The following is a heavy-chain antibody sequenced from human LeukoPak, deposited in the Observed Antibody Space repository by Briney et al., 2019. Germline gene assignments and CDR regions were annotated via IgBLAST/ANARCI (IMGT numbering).Heavy chain of an antibody. J-gene: IGHJ4*02. V-gene: IGHV4-31*03. CDR3: ARGGPAGKDYFDY. Sequence: PSETLSLTCTVSGGSISSGGYYWSWIRQHPGKGLEWIGYIYYSGSTYYNPSLKSRVTISVDTSKNQFSLKLSSVTAADTAVYYCARGGPAGKDYFDYWGQGTLVTVSS. CDR1: GGSISSGGYY. D-gene: IGHD6-13*01. CDR2: IYYSGST.